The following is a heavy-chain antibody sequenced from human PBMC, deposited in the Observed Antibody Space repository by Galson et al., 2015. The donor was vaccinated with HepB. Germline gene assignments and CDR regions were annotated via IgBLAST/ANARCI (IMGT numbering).Heavy chain of an antibody. J-gene: IGHJ4*02. V-gene: IGHV3-23*01. CDR2: ITGSGGST. CDR1: GFRSSNYA. CDR3: AKGPILGASGWFYFDY. Sequence: SLRLSCAASGFRSSNYAMSWVRQAPGKGLEWVSGITGSGGSTYYAASVKGRFTISRDNTKNTLYLQMRGLRTDDTAVYYCAKGPILGASGWFYFDYWGQGTVVTVSS. D-gene: IGHD6-19*01.